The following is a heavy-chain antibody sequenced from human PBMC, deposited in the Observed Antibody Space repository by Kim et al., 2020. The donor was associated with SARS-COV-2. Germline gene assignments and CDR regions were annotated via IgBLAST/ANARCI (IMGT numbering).Heavy chain of an antibody. D-gene: IGHD2-8*02. CDR3: ARGDSVLGYPTEYH. CDR1: GYTFTRYA. Sequence: ASVKVSCKASGYTFTRYAIDWVRQAPGQGLEWMGWINTNSGRPTYAQDFQGRFVFTLDTSASTAYLQISSLKAEDTAVYYCARGDSVLGYPTEYHGGQGT. J-gene: IGHJ4*02. V-gene: IGHV7-4-1*02. CDR2: INTNSGRP.